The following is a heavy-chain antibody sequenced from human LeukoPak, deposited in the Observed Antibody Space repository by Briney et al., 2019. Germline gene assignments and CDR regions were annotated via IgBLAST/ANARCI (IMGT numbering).Heavy chain of an antibody. CDR3: ARMSSSSTSCY. CDR2: ISSSSSHI. Sequence: GGSLRLSCEASGFTFSSYSMNWVRQAPGKGLEWVSSISSSSSHIYYADSVKGRFTISRDNAKNSLYLQMNSLRAEDTAVYYCARMSSSSTSCYCGQGTLVTVSS. J-gene: IGHJ4*02. V-gene: IGHV3-21*01. D-gene: IGHD2-2*01. CDR1: GFTFSSYS.